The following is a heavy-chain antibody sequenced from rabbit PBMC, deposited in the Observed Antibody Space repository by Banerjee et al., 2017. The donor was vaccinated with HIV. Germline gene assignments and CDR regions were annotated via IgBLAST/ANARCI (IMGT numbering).Heavy chain of an antibody. Sequence: QERLVESGGGLVKPEGSLKLSCTASGFSFSNKAVMCWVRQAPGKGLEWIACINAVTGKPVYASWVNGRFTISKTSSTTVFLQMTSLTAADTATYFCARDLPDIVGWNFGWRGPGTLVTVS. CDR3: ARDLPDIVGWNFGW. CDR2: INAVTGKP. V-gene: IGHV1S45*01. CDR1: GFSFSNKAV. J-gene: IGHJ2*01. D-gene: IGHD4-1*01.